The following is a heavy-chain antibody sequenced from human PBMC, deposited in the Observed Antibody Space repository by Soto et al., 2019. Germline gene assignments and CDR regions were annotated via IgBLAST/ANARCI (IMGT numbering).Heavy chain of an antibody. CDR3: ARVLGYCSSTSCQEGGYYYYYGMDV. J-gene: IGHJ6*02. Sequence: SVKVSCKASGGTFSSYAISWVRQAPGQGLEWMGGIIPIFGTANYAQKFQGRVTITADESTSTAYMELSSLRSEDTAVYYCARVLGYCSSTSCQEGGYYYYYGMDVWGQGATVTVSS. CDR1: GGTFSSYA. V-gene: IGHV1-69*13. CDR2: IIPIFGTA. D-gene: IGHD2-2*01.